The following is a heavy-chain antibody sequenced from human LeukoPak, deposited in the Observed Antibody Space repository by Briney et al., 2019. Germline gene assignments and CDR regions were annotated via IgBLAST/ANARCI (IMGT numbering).Heavy chain of an antibody. CDR1: GGSIRSYY. CDR2: IFYSGTT. Sequence: SETLSLTCTVSGGSIRSYYWSWIRQPPGKGLEWVGHIFYSGTTDSNPSLKSRVTISVDTSKNQFSLKLSSVTAADTAVYYCARGGYNWNSWYFDLWGRGTLVTVSS. V-gene: IGHV4-59*08. D-gene: IGHD1/OR15-1a*01. CDR3: ARGGYNWNSWYFDL. J-gene: IGHJ2*01.